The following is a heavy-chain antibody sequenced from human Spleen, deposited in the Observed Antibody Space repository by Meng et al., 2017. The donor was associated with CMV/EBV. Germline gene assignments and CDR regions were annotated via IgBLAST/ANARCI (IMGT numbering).Heavy chain of an antibody. J-gene: IGHJ4*02. CDR1: GYTFTGYY. Sequence: QVQQVHAGAQVKKPGASVNVSCKASGYTFTGYYMHWVRQAPGQGLEWMGWINPNSGGTNYAQKFQGRVTMTRDTSISTAYMELSRLRSDDTAVYYCARATYDSSGYCLDYWGQGTLVTVSS. D-gene: IGHD3-22*01. CDR2: INPNSGGT. V-gene: IGHV1-2*02. CDR3: ARATYDSSGYCLDY.